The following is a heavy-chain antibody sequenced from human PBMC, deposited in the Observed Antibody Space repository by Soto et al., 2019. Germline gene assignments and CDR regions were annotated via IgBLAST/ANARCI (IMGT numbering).Heavy chain of an antibody. CDR3: ARAGGLLLDY. CDR1: GFTFSSYA. Sequence: QVQLVESGGGVVQPGRSLRLSCAASGFTFSSYAMHWVRQAPGKGLEWVAVISYDGSNKYYADSVKRRFTISRDISKNTLYLHMNSLRAEDTAVYYCARAGGLLLDYWGQGTLVTVSS. J-gene: IGHJ4*02. V-gene: IGHV3-30-3*01. D-gene: IGHD2-15*01. CDR2: ISYDGSNK.